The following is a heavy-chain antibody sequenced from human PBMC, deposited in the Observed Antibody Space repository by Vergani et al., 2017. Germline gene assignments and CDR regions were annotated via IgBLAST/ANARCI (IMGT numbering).Heavy chain of an antibody. V-gene: IGHV3-20*04. D-gene: IGHD6-19*01. CDR1: GFTFDDYG. CDR2: INWNGGST. CDR3: ARWGEGSFGYGSCWYPY. J-gene: IGHJ4*02. Sequence: EVQLVESGGGVVRPGGSLRLSCAASGFTFDDYGMSWVRQAPGKGLEWVSGINWNGGSTGYADSVEGRFTISRDNAKNTLYLQMNRLRAEDTALYYCARWGEGSFGYGSCWYPYWGQGTLVTVSS.